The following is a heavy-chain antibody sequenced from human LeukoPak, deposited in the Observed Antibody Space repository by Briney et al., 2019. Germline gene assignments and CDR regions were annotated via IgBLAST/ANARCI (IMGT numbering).Heavy chain of an antibody. CDR3: ARVLRYSGSHGDY. Sequence: GGSLRLSCAASGFTFSSYWMSWVRQAPGKGLEWVTNIKQDGSEKYYVDSVKGRFTISRDNAKNSLYLQMNSLRAEDTAVYYCARVLRYSGSHGDYWGQGTLVTVSS. D-gene: IGHD1-26*01. CDR2: IKQDGSEK. J-gene: IGHJ4*02. V-gene: IGHV3-7*01. CDR1: GFTFSSYW.